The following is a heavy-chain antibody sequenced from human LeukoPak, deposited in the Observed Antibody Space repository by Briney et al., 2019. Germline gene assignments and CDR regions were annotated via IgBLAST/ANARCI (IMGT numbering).Heavy chain of an antibody. J-gene: IGHJ5*02. D-gene: IGHD4-11*01. CDR1: GYTLTELS. Sequence: GASVKVSCKVSGYTLTELSMHWVRQAPGKGLEWMGGFDPEDGETIYAQKFQGRVTMTEDTSTDTAYMELSSLRSEDTAVYYCATLGARVELAIATTYNWFDPWGQGTLVTVSS. V-gene: IGHV1-24*01. CDR3: ATLGARVELAIATTYNWFDP. CDR2: FDPEDGET.